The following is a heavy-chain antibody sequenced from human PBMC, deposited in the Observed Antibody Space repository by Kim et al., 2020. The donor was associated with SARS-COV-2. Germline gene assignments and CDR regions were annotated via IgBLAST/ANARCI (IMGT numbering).Heavy chain of an antibody. Sequence: SETLSLTCTVSGESIGSYYWTWIRQPPGKGLEWIGYIYYTESTNYNPSLKSRVAISVDTSKNQFSLKLSSVTAADTAVYYCARNYGYGSGSFYSYWGQGILVTVSS. CDR2: IYYTEST. CDR3: ARNYGYGSGSFYSY. J-gene: IGHJ4*02. D-gene: IGHD3-10*01. V-gene: IGHV4-59*08. CDR1: GESIGSYY.